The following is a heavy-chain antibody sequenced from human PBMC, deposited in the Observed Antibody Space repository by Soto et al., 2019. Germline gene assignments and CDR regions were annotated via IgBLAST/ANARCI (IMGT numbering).Heavy chain of an antibody. J-gene: IGHJ6*02. V-gene: IGHV4-59*01. Sequence: PSETLSLTCTVSGGSISSYYWSWIRQPPGKGLEWIGYIYYSGSTNYNPSLKSRVTISVDTSKNQFSLKLSSVTAADTAVYYCARDRRMRGLRYYYYGMDVWGQGTTVTVSS. CDR3: ARDRRMRGLRYYYYGMDV. D-gene: IGHD4-17*01. CDR2: IYYSGST. CDR1: GGSISSYY.